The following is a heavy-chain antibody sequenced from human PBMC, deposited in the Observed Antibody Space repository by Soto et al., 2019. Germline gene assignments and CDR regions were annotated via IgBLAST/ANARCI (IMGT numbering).Heavy chain of an antibody. CDR2: ILNDRSNR. Sequence: QVQLVESGGGVVQPGRSLRLSCAASGFTFSNYGMHWVRQAPGKGLEWVAVILNDRSNRYHADSVKDRFTISRDNSKNMLYLQMNSLRAGDTAVYYCARDDEYSGNGMDVWGQGTTVTVS. CDR1: GFTFSNYG. D-gene: IGHD3-10*01. V-gene: IGHV3-33*01. J-gene: IGHJ6*02. CDR3: ARDDEYSGNGMDV.